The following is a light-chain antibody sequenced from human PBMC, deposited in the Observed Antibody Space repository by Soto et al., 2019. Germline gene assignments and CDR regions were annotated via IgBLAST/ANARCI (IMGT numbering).Light chain of an antibody. CDR2: KAS. Sequence: DIQMTQSPSILSASVGDRVTITCRASQSISSWLAWYQQKPGKAPNLLIHKASHLESGVPSRFSGSGSGTEFTLTISSLQPGDFATYYCQHYSTFWTFGQGTK. V-gene: IGKV1-5*03. CDR3: QHYSTFWT. J-gene: IGKJ1*01. CDR1: QSISSW.